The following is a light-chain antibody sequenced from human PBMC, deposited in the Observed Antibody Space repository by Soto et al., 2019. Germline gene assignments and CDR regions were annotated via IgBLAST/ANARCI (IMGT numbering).Light chain of an antibody. Sequence: DIQMTQSPSSLSASVGDRVTITCRASQSISSYLNWYQQKPGKAPTILIYAASSLQSGVPSRFSGSGSGTDFTLTISSLQPEDFATYYCQQSYSTPYTFGQGTKLEIK. CDR2: AAS. CDR1: QSISSY. CDR3: QQSYSTPYT. J-gene: IGKJ2*01. V-gene: IGKV1-39*01.